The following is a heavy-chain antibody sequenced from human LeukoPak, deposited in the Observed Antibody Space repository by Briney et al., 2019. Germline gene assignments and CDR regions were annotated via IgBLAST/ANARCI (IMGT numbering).Heavy chain of an antibody. D-gene: IGHD1-14*01. J-gene: IGHJ4*02. CDR2: IWYDGSNK. Sequence: GGSLRLSCAASGFTFSSYGMHWVRQAPGKGLEWVAVIWYDGSNKYYADSVKGRFTISRDNSKNTLYLQMNSLRAEDTAVYYCAKEPVSKSMRYYFDYWGQGTLVTVSS. CDR1: GFTFSSYG. V-gene: IGHV3-33*06. CDR3: AKEPVSKSMRYYFDY.